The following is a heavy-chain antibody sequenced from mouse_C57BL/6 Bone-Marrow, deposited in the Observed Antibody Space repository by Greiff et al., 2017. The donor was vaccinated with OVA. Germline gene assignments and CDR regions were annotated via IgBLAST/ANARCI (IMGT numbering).Heavy chain of an antibody. CDR2: INPNNGVT. CDR3: ARSGSSLDYFDY. CDR1: GYTFTDYN. V-gene: IGHV1-18*01. D-gene: IGHD1-1*01. J-gene: IGHJ2*01. Sequence: EFQLQHSGPDLLKPGASLKIPSKPSGYTFTDYNMAWVKQSHGKSLEWIGDINPNNGVTIYNQKFKGKATLTVDNSSSTAYMELRSLTAEDTAVYYCARSGSSLDYFDYWGQGTTLTVSS.